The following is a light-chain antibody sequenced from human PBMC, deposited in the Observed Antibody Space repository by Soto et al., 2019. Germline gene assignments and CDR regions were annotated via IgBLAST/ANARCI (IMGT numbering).Light chain of an antibody. CDR2: GAS. CDR1: QDISSL. V-gene: IGKV1D-12*01. CDR3: QQADSFPLT. J-gene: IGKJ4*01. Sequence: DIQMTQSPSSVSASIGDRVTITCRASQDISSLLAWYQQKPGKAPKLLIYGASTLQSGVPSRFSGSGSGTHFTRTISSLQPEDFATYFCQQADSFPLTFGGGTKVEIK.